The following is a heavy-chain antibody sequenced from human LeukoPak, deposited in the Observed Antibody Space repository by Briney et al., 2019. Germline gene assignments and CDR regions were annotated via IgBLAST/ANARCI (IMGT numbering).Heavy chain of an antibody. CDR2: IYYSGST. D-gene: IGHD4-23*01. CDR3: ARVFGDGGGYNWFDP. J-gene: IGHJ5*02. Sequence: PSETLSLTCTVSGGSISSSSYYWGWIRQPPGKGLEWIGSIYYSGSTYYNPSLKSRVTISVDTSKNQFSLKLSSVTAADTAVYYCARVFGDGGGYNWFDPWGQGTLVTVSS. V-gene: IGHV4-39*07. CDR1: GGSISSSSYY.